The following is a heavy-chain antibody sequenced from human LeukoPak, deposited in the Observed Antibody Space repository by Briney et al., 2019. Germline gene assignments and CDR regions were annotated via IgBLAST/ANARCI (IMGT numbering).Heavy chain of an antibody. V-gene: IGHV1-2*02. D-gene: IGHD1-26*01. Sequence: ASVKVSCKASGYTFTGYYMHWVRQAPGQGLEWMGWINPNSGGTNYAQKFQGRVTMTRDTSISTAYMELSRLRSDDTAMYYCARVYGSYSAVDYWGQGTLVTVSS. CDR2: INPNSGGT. CDR1: GYTFTGYY. J-gene: IGHJ4*02. CDR3: ARVYGSYSAVDY.